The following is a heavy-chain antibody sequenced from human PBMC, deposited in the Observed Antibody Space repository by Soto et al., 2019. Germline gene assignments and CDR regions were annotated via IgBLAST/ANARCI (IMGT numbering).Heavy chain of an antibody. Sequence: HVQLVESGGGVVQPGRSLRLSCAVSGFNFSSYGMHWVRQAPGKGLEWVAVISYDGSHKASADSVKGRFAISRDNSKNTLFLQMNSLRVEDTAVYYCAKDLFKTISWPEDWGQGTLVTVSS. D-gene: IGHD3-3*02. CDR1: GFNFSSYG. CDR3: AKDLFKTISWPED. V-gene: IGHV3-30*18. CDR2: ISYDGSHK. J-gene: IGHJ4*02.